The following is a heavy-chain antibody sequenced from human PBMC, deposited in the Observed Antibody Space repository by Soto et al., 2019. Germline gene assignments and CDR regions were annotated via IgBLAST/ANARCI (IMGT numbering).Heavy chain of an antibody. CDR3: TTDPRY. Sequence: PGGSLRLSCVVPGSIYIGDGMHWVRQAPGKGLEWVGRIKSKNDGGTTDYAAPLKGRFTVSRDDSKDTVYLQVSSPKTEDTGVYYCTTDPRYWGQGTLVTVSS. CDR2: IKSKNDGGTT. V-gene: IGHV3-15*07. J-gene: IGHJ4*02. CDR1: GSIYIGDG.